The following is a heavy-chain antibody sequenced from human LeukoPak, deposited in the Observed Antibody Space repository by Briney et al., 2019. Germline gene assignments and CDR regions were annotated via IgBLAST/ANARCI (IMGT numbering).Heavy chain of an antibody. CDR3: ARDGGYSSSWYYRQGAFDI. CDR1: GGSISSSSYY. V-gene: IGHV4-39*02. D-gene: IGHD6-13*01. J-gene: IGHJ3*02. CDR2: IYYSGST. Sequence: PSETLSLTCTVSGGSISSSSYYWGWIRQPPGKGLEWIGSIYYSGSTYYNPSLKGRVTISVDTSKNQFSLKLSSVTAADTAVYYCARDGGYSSSWYYRQGAFDIWGQGTMVTVSS.